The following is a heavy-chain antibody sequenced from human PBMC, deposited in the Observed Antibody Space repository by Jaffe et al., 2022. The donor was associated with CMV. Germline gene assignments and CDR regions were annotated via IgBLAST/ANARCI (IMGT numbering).Heavy chain of an antibody. Sequence: QVQLVESGGGVVQPGRSLRLSCAASGFTFSSYGMHWVRQAPGKGLEWVAVIWYDGSNKYYADSVKGRFTISRDNSKNTLYLQMNSLRAEDTAVYYCARDGLAYCGGDCGWFDPWGQGTLVTVSS. CDR2: IWYDGSNK. CDR3: ARDGLAYCGGDCGWFDP. CDR1: GFTFSSYG. V-gene: IGHV3-33*08. J-gene: IGHJ5*02. D-gene: IGHD2-21*02.